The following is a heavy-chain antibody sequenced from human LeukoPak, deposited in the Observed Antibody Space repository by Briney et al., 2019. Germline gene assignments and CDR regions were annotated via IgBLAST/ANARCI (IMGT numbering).Heavy chain of an antibody. J-gene: IGHJ6*03. CDR3: ARLGPITMVRGARYYYYMDV. V-gene: IGHV5-51*01. CDR2: IYPGDSDT. D-gene: IGHD3-10*01. Sequence: GESLKISCKGSGYSFTSYWIGWVRQMPGKGLEWMGIIYPGDSDTRYSPSFQGQVTISADKSAAYLQWSSLKASDTAMYYCARLGPITMVRGARYYYYMDVWGKGTTVTISS. CDR1: GYSFTSYW.